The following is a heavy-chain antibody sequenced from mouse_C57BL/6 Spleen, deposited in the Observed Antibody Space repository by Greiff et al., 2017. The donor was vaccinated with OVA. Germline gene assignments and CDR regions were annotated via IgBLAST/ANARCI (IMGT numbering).Heavy chain of an antibody. D-gene: IGHD1-1*02. J-gene: IGHJ4*01. Sequence: QVQLQQSGAELVRPGASVTLSCKASGYTFTDYEMHWVKQTHVHGLEWIGAIDPETGGTAYNQKFKGKAILTADKSSSTAYMELRSLTSEDSAVYYGTRSAVATDYYAMDYWGQGTSVTVSS. V-gene: IGHV1-15*01. CDR3: TRSAVATDYYAMDY. CDR1: GYTFTDYE. CDR2: IDPETGGT.